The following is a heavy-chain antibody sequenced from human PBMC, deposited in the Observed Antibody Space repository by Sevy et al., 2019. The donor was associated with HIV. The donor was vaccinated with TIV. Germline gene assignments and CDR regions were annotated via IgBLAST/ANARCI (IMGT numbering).Heavy chain of an antibody. Sequence: GGSLRLSCAASGFTFSSYGMHWVRQAPGKGLEWVAVISYDGSNKYYADSVKGRFTISRDNSKNTLYLQMNSLRAEDTAGYYCAKDGGSGSPPHPIDYWGQGTLVTVSS. CDR3: AKDGGSGSPPHPIDY. D-gene: IGHD3-10*01. V-gene: IGHV3-30*18. CDR2: ISYDGSNK. CDR1: GFTFSSYG. J-gene: IGHJ4*02.